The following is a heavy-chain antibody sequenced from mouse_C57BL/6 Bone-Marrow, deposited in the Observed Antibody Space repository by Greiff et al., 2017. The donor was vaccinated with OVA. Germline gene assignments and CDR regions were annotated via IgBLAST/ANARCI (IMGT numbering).Heavy chain of an antibody. CDR1: GFTFSDAW. CDR3: TSITTVVARYFDV. J-gene: IGHJ1*03. V-gene: IGHV6-6*01. Sequence: EVKVEESGGGLVQPGGSMKLSCAASGFTFSDAWMDWVRQSPEKGLEWVAEIRNKANNHATYYAESVKGRFTISRDDSKSSVYLQMNSLRAEDTGIYYCTSITTVVARYFDVWGTGTTVTVSS. D-gene: IGHD1-1*01. CDR2: IRNKANNHAT.